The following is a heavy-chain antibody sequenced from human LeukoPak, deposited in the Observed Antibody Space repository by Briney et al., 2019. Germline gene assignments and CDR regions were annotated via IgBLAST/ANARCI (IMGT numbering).Heavy chain of an antibody. J-gene: IGHJ6*02. CDR3: ARFTVTTYYYYGMDV. CDR1: GFTFRTYAM. CDR2: IYHSGST. D-gene: IGHD4-17*01. V-gene: IGHV4-4*02. Sequence: GSLRLSCAAFGFTFRTYAMNWARQPPGKGLEWIGEIYHSGSTNYNPSLKSRVTISVDKSKNQFSLKLSSVTAADTAVYYCARFTVTTYYYYGMDVWGQGTTVTVSS.